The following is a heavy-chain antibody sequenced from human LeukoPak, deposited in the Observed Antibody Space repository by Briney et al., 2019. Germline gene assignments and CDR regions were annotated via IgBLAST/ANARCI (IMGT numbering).Heavy chain of an antibody. CDR2: VYYSGST. CDR1: GDSFSNVAYY. D-gene: IGHD3-10*01. Sequence: AQTLSLTCTVSGDSFSNVAYYWAWIRHPPGKGLEGSANVYYSGSTYYNPSLKSRVAISVDTSTNPFYLKLRSVRAADTGVYFCASVVRGGSFYYYMAVWGRGPSVTVSS. V-gene: IGHV4-39*01. J-gene: IGHJ6*03. CDR3: ASVVRGGSFYYYMAV.